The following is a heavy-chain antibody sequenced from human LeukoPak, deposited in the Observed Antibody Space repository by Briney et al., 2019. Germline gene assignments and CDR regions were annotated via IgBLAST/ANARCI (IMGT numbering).Heavy chain of an antibody. CDR1: GFTFNSYE. CDR2: ISSSGSTI. V-gene: IGHV3-48*03. D-gene: IGHD2-21*02. CDR3: ARGRHIVVVTAIPFDY. J-gene: IGHJ4*02. Sequence: QPGGSLRLSCAVSGFTFNSYEMNWVRQAPGKGLEWVSYISSSGSTIYYADSVKGRFTISRDNAKNSLYLQMNSLRAEDTAVYYCARGRHIVVVTAIPFDYWGQGTLVTVSS.